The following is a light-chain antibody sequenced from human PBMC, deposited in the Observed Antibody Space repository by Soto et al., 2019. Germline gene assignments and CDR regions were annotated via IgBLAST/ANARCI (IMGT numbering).Light chain of an antibody. Sequence: QSALTQPRSVSESPGQSVAISCTGTSSDIGGYNQISWYQQHPGKAPKLIIYDVTERPTGVPDRFSASKSGNTASLTISGLQADDEADYYCCSFAGSSRYVVFGGGTKLTVL. J-gene: IGLJ2*01. CDR1: SSDIGGYNQ. V-gene: IGLV2-11*01. CDR3: CSFAGSSRYVV. CDR2: DVT.